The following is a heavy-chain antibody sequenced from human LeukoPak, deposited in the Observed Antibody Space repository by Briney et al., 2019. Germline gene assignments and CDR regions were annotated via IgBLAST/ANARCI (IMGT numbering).Heavy chain of an antibody. J-gene: IGHJ3*02. CDR3: ARSGGDLEWLTVSAFDI. V-gene: IGHV4-34*01. CDR1: GGSFSGYY. Sequence: SETLSLTCAVYGGSFSGYYWSWIRQPPGKGLEWIGEINHSGSTNYNPSLKSRVTISVDTSKNQFSLKLSSVTAAGTAVYYCARSGGDLEWLTVSAFDIWGQGTMVTVSS. D-gene: IGHD3-3*01. CDR2: INHSGST.